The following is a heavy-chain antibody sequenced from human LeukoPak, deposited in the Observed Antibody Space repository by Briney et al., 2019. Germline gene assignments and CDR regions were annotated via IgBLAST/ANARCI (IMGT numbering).Heavy chain of an antibody. J-gene: IGHJ3*02. Sequence: GGSLRLSCAASGFTFSDYYMSWIRQAPGKGLEWVSYISRSGSTIYYADSVKGRFTISRDNAKNSLYLQMNSLRAEDTAVYYCASNYWYYYGSGSEDAFDIWGQGTMVTVSS. CDR2: ISRSGSTI. V-gene: IGHV3-11*01. CDR3: ASNYWYYYGSGSEDAFDI. CDR1: GFTFSDYY. D-gene: IGHD3-10*01.